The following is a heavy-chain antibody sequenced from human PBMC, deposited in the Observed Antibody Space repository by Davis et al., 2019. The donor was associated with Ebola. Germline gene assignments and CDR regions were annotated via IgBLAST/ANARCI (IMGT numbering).Heavy chain of an antibody. CDR1: GFTFSSYA. Sequence: GESLKISCAASGFTFSSYAMHWVRQAPGKGLEWVAVISYDGSNKYYADSVKGRFTISRDNSKNTLYLQMNSLRAEDTAVYYCAKEMGMMYFDYWGQGTLITVSS. CDR3: AKEMGMMYFDY. J-gene: IGHJ4*02. D-gene: IGHD3-16*01. CDR2: ISYDGSNK. V-gene: IGHV3-30-3*01.